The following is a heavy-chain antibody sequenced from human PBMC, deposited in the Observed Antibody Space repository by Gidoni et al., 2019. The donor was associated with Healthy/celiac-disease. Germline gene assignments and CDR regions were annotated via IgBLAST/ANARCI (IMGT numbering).Heavy chain of an antibody. CDR3: ARDNRRKIRYFDWLGTFDY. J-gene: IGHJ4*02. Sequence: QVQLVESGGGVVQTGRSLRLSCAASGFTFSSYAMPWVRQAPGKGLEWVAVISYDGSNKYYADSVKGRFTISRDNSKNTLYLQMNSLRAEDTAVYYCARDNRRKIRYFDWLGTFDYWGQGTLVTVSS. CDR1: GFTFSSYA. CDR2: ISYDGSNK. D-gene: IGHD3-9*01. V-gene: IGHV3-30-3*01.